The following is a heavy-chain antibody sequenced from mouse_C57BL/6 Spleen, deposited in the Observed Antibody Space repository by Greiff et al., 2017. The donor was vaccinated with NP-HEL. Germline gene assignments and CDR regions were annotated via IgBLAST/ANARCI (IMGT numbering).Heavy chain of an antibody. Sequence: QVHVKQSGPGLVQPSQSLSITCTVSGFSLTSYGVHWVRQSPGKGLEWLGVIWRGGSTDYNAAFMSRLSITKDNSKSQVFFKMNSLQADDTAIYYCAKNGITTVVAHYYAMDYWGQGTSVTVSS. CDR1: GFSLTSYG. CDR2: IWRGGST. V-gene: IGHV2-5*01. J-gene: IGHJ4*01. CDR3: AKNGITTVVAHYYAMDY. D-gene: IGHD1-1*01.